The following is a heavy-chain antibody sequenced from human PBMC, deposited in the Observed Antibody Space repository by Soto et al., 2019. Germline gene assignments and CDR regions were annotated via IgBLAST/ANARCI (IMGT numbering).Heavy chain of an antibody. J-gene: IGHJ4*02. CDR1: GDSFSNYG. D-gene: IGHD4-4*01. Sequence: APVKVSCKSSGDSFSNYGITWVRQAPGQGLEWMGWISGFNGNTNYAQKFQGRVTMTIDTSTSAAYMELRSLRTDDTAFYYCAREAAVGLHFYCWGQRTPVTV. CDR3: AREAAVGLHFYC. V-gene: IGHV1-18*04. CDR2: ISGFNGNT.